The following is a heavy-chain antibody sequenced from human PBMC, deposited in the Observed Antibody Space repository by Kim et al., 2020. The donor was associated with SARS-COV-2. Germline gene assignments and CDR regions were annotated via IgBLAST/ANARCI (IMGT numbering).Heavy chain of an antibody. CDR2: INAANGNT. Sequence: ASVKVSCKASGYNFIYYAIHWVRQAPGQGLEWMGWINAANGNTKYSQNFQDRVTITRDTSASTPYMDLSSLRSEDTAVYYCARGPYSGNYYGHFDFWGQG. J-gene: IGHJ4*02. D-gene: IGHD1-26*01. CDR1: GYNFIYYA. V-gene: IGHV1-3*01. CDR3: ARGPYSGNYYGHFDF.